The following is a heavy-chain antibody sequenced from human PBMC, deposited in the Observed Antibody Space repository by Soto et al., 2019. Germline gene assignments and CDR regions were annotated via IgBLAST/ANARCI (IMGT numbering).Heavy chain of an antibody. CDR3: ARDQSPWIAAAGDNNWFDP. V-gene: IGHV1-3*01. D-gene: IGHD6-13*01. CDR2: INAGNGNT. J-gene: IGHJ5*02. Sequence: ASVKVSCKASGYTFTSYAMHWVRQAPGQRLEWMGWINAGNGNTKYSQKFQGRVTITRDTSASTAYMELSSLRSEDTAVYYCARDQSPWIAAAGDNNWFDPWGQGTLVTVSS. CDR1: GYTFTSYA.